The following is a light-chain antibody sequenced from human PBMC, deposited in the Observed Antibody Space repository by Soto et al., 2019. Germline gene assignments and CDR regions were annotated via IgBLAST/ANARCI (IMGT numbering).Light chain of an antibody. V-gene: IGLV2-8*01. CDR3: SSYAGTNTPYV. J-gene: IGLJ1*01. CDR2: EVS. CDR1: SSDVGGYYY. Sequence: QSALTQPPSASWSPGQSVTISCTGTSSDVGGYYYVSWYQQHPGKAPKLMIYEVSKRPSGVPDRFSGSKSGNTASLTVSGLQAEDEADYYCSSYAGTNTPYVFGTGTKLTVL.